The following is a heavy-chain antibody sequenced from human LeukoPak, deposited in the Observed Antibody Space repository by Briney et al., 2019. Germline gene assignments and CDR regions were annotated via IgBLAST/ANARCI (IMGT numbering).Heavy chain of an antibody. J-gene: IGHJ4*02. Sequence: GGSLRLSCAASGFTFSSYWMGWVRQAPGKGLEWVANIKQDGSEKYYVDSVKGRFTISRDNAKNSLYLQMNSLRAEDTAVYYCARDSTLRYFDWLSNIGFDYWGQGTLVTVSS. D-gene: IGHD3-9*01. CDR3: ARDSTLRYFDWLSNIGFDY. CDR1: GFTFSSYW. CDR2: IKQDGSEK. V-gene: IGHV3-7*01.